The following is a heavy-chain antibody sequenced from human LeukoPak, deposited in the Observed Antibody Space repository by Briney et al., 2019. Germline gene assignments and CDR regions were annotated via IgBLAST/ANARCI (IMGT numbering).Heavy chain of an antibody. CDR1: GYSFTSYW. D-gene: IGHD6-13*01. Sequence: GESLKISCKGSGYSFTSYWIGWVRQMPGKGLEWMGIIYPGDSDTRYSPSFQGQVTISADKSISTAYLQWSSLKASDTAMYYCARPVYSSSWHSIGAFDIWGQGTMVTVSS. CDR2: IYPGDSDT. J-gene: IGHJ3*02. V-gene: IGHV5-51*01. CDR3: ARPVYSSSWHSIGAFDI.